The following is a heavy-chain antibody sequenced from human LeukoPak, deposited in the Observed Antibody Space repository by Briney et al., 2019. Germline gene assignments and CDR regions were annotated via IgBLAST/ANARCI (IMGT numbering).Heavy chain of an antibody. Sequence: SETLPLTCTVSGGSISSYYWSWIRQPAGKGLEWIGRIYTSGGTNYNPSLKSRVTMSVDTSKNQFSLKLSSVTAADTAVYYCARDMGYDSSGYYSYDALYILGQGTMVTVSS. D-gene: IGHD3-22*01. CDR1: GGSISSYY. CDR2: IYTSGGT. J-gene: IGHJ3*02. CDR3: ARDMGYDSSGYYSYDALYI. V-gene: IGHV4-4*07.